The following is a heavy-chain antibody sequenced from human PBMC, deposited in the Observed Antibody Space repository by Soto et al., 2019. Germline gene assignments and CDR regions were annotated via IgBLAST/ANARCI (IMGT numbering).Heavy chain of an antibody. V-gene: IGHV4-39*01. CDR1: GGSISSSSYY. CDR2: IYYSGST. J-gene: IGHJ5*02. D-gene: IGHD1-20*01. CDR3: ARSRYNWNDDEVNWFDP. Sequence: QLQLQESGPGLVKPSETLSLTCTVSGGSISSSSYYWGWIRQPPGKGLEWIGSIYYSGSTYYNPSLKSRVTISVDTSKNQFSLKLSSVTAADTAMYYCARSRYNWNDDEVNWFDPWGQGTLVTVSS.